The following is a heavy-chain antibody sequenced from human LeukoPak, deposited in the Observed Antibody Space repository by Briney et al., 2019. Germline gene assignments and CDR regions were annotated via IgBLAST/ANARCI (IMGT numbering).Heavy chain of an antibody. CDR1: GFIFNSYG. V-gene: IGHV3-30*18. CDR2: ILFDGTKK. Sequence: PGRSLRPSCAASGFIFNSYGMHWVRQAPGKGLEWVADILFDGTKKYYADSVKGRFTISRDNSKNTLYLQMNSLRVEDTAVYYCAKEDRTKYYYDSGIYRIAFDMWGQGTMVTVSS. J-gene: IGHJ3*02. CDR3: AKEDRTKYYYDSGIYRIAFDM. D-gene: IGHD3-10*01.